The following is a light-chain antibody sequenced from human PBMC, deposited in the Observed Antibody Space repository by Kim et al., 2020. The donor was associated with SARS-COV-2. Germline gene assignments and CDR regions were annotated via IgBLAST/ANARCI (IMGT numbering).Light chain of an antibody. CDR3: AAWDDSLSGVV. V-gene: IGLV1-44*01. CDR1: SSNIGTNT. CDR2: TND. J-gene: IGLJ2*01. Sequence: QSALTQPPSASGTPGQRVTISCSGSSSNIGTNTVNWYQQLPGTAPKLLIYTNDQRPSGVPDRFSGSKSGSSASLAISGLQFEDEAEYYCAAWDDSLSGVVFGGGTQLTVL.